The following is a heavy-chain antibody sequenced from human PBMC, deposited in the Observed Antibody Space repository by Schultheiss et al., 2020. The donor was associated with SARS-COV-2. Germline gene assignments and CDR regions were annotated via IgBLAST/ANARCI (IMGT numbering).Heavy chain of an antibody. CDR1: GGSISSGSYY. V-gene: IGHV4-39*07. J-gene: IGHJ3*02. D-gene: IGHD5-18*01. Sequence: SQTLSLTCTVSGGSISSGSYYWGWIRQPPGKGLEWIGSIYYSGSTYYNPSLKSRVTISVDTSKNQFSLKLSSVTAADTAVYYCARDARYSYGGDAFDIWGQGTMVTVSS. CDR2: IYYSGST. CDR3: ARDARYSYGGDAFDI.